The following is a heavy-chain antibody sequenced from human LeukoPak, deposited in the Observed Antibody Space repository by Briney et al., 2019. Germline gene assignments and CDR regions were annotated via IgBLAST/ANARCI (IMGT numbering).Heavy chain of an antibody. CDR3: ARTAYPKGDYYYGMDV. CDR2: INPNSGGT. Sequence: ASVKVSCKASGYTFTGYYMHWVRQAPGQGLEWMGWINPNSGGTNYAQKFQGWVTMTRDTSISTAYMELSRLRSDDTAVYYCARTAYPKGDYYYGMDVWGQGTTVTVSS. CDR1: GYTFTGYY. V-gene: IGHV1-2*04. J-gene: IGHJ6*02. D-gene: IGHD5-18*01.